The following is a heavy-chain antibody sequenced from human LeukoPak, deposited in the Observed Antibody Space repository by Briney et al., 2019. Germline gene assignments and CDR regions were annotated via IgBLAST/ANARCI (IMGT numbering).Heavy chain of an antibody. V-gene: IGHV3-48*01. Sequence: HSGGSLRLSCAASGFTFSSYSMNWVRQAPGKGLEWVSYISSSSSTIYYADSVKGRFTISRDNSKNTLSLQMNSLTAEDTAVYYCAKDKLGNDILTGYNYWGQGTLVTVSS. D-gene: IGHD3-9*01. CDR1: GFTFSSYS. J-gene: IGHJ4*02. CDR2: ISSSSSTI. CDR3: AKDKLGNDILTGYNY.